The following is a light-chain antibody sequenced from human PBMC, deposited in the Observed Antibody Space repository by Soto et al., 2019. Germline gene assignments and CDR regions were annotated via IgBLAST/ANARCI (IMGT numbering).Light chain of an antibody. CDR3: SSYAGNTNGV. CDR1: SSDVGGYDY. V-gene: IGLV2-8*01. Sequence: QAVLTQPTSASGSPGQSVTISCTGTSSDVGGYDYVSWYQQHPGKAPKLMIFEVSKRPSGVPDRFSGSKSGNTASLTVSGLQAEDEADYYCSSYAGNTNGVFGTGTQLTVL. CDR2: EVS. J-gene: IGLJ1*01.